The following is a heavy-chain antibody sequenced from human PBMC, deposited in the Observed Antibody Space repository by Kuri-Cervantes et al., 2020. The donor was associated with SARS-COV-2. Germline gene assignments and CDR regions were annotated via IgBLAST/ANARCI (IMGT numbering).Heavy chain of an antibody. CDR1: EFTFSSYA. D-gene: IGHD1-7*01. V-gene: IGHV3-23*01. CDR3: AKAYWNYNYFDY. CDR2: ISGSGGST. J-gene: IGHJ4*02. Sequence: ETLSLTCAASEFTFSSYAMSWVRQAPGKGLEWVSAISGSGGSTYYADSVKGRFTISRDNSKNTLYLQMNSLRAEDTAVYYCAKAYWNYNYFDYWGQGTLVTVSS.